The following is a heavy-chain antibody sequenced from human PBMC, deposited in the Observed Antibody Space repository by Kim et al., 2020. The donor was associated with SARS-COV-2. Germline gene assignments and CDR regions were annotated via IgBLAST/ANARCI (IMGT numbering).Heavy chain of an antibody. Sequence: GGSLRLSCVTSRFSLSDHYIDWVRQGPGKGLEWVGRSGNKASSHATEYAASVRDRFIISRDDSGNSLYLQMNSLKTEDTAVYFCCRGYSGGPIYAFDIWGQGTGVTVSS. CDR3: CRGYSGGPIYAFDI. J-gene: IGHJ3*02. CDR2: SGNKASSHAT. D-gene: IGHD6-19*01. CDR1: RFSLSDHY. V-gene: IGHV3-72*01.